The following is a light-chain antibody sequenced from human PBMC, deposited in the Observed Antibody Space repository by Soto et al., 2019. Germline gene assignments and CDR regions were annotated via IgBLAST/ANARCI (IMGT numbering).Light chain of an antibody. V-gene: IGLV2-8*01. J-gene: IGLJ1*01. CDR3: KSYAGSNTYV. CDR1: KNDIGVYDF. Sequence: QSVLTQPPSASGSPGQSVTISCTGTKNDIGVYDFVSWYQHHPGKAPRLIIYEVVQRPSGVPDRFSGSKSGNTASLTVSGLQAADEAEYFCKSYAGSNTYVFGSGTSSPS. CDR2: EVV.